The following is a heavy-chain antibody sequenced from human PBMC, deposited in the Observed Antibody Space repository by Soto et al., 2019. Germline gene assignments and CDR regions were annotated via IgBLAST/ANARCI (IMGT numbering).Heavy chain of an antibody. CDR1: NASITSSGYY. CDR3: ARMSGTYPVPGY. Sequence: QVQLQESGPRLVEASQTLSLTCTVSNASITSSGYYWSWVRQPPGKRLEWIGYIYHSGSTFYSPSLQSRLTMSVDTSKNQFSPTLRSVTAADKAVYQCARMSGTYPVPGYWGQGTLVTVSS. CDR2: IYHSGST. J-gene: IGHJ4*02. V-gene: IGHV4-31*03. D-gene: IGHD1-26*01.